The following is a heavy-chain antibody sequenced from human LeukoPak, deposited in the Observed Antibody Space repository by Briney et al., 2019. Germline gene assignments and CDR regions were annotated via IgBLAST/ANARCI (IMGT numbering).Heavy chain of an antibody. CDR1: GFTFSNYA. Sequence: GGSLRLSCAASGFTFSNYAMIWVRQAPGKGLEWVSAISGSGGNPYYADSVEGRFTVSRDNSKKTLYLQMSGLRVEDTAMYYCVKDPRDTYGTNWFVSWGQGTLLIVSS. D-gene: IGHD2-21*01. J-gene: IGHJ5*01. CDR3: VKDPRDTYGTNWFVS. CDR2: ISGSGGNP. V-gene: IGHV3-23*01.